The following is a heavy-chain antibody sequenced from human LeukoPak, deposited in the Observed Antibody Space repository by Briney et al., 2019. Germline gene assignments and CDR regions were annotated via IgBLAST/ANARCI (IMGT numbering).Heavy chain of an antibody. CDR2: IYNSGST. V-gene: IGHV4-59*08. Sequence: SETLSLTCTVSGGSISSYYWSWIRQPPGKGLEWIGYIYNSGSTNYNPSLKSRVTISVDTSKNQFSLKLNSVTAVDTAVYYCARLQRDGYNSGYFDYWGQGTLVTVSS. D-gene: IGHD5-24*01. CDR1: GGSISSYY. J-gene: IGHJ4*02. CDR3: ARLQRDGYNSGYFDY.